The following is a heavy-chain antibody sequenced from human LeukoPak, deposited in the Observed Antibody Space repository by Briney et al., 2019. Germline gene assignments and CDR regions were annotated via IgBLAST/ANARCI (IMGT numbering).Heavy chain of an antibody. CDR2: IIPILGIA. Sequence: GASVTVSCKASGGTFSSYAISWVRQAPGQGLEWMGRIIPILGIANYAQKFQGRVTITADKSTSTAYMELSSLRSEDTAVYYCARDLAHPTQLVYWGQGTLVTVSS. D-gene: IGHD6-13*01. J-gene: IGHJ4*02. CDR1: GGTFSSYA. V-gene: IGHV1-69*04. CDR3: ARDLAHPTQLVY.